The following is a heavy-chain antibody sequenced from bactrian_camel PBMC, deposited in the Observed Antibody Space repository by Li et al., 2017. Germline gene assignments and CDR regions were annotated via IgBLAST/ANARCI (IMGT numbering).Heavy chain of an antibody. CDR2: IRNDGTT. V-gene: IGHV3S55*01. Sequence: HVQLVESGGGSVQAGGSLRLSCSASGHTDATNFMGWFRRAPGKERELVSTIRNDGTTFYVDSVKGRFTISQGNAENTLYLQMNSLKSEDTAMYFCAARGLGADCSGPRRSSAEYVYWGQGTQVTVS. J-gene: IGHJ4*01. CDR1: GHTDATNF. D-gene: IGHD3*01. CDR3: AARGLGADCSGPRRSSAEYVY.